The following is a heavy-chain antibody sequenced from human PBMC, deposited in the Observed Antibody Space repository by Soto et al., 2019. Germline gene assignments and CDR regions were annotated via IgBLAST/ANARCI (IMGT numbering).Heavy chain of an antibody. Sequence: QVQLVQSGAEVKKPGSSVKVSCKASGGTFSNYVVNWVRHAPGQGLEWMGRIIPISGAANYAQKFQGRVTITADKSTSTSYMELSRLRSEDTAVYYCARDMTRTVVPYFDFWGQGTLVTVSS. D-gene: IGHD1-7*01. J-gene: IGHJ4*02. CDR2: IIPISGAA. CDR3: ARDMTRTVVPYFDF. V-gene: IGHV1-69*06. CDR1: GGTFSNYV.